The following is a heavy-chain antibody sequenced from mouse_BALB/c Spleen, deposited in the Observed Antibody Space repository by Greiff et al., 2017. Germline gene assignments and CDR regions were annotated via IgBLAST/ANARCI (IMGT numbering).Heavy chain of an antibody. V-gene: IGHV1-80*01. Sequence: QVQLQQSGAELVRPGSSVKLSCTASGYAFSSYWMNWVKQRPGQGLEWIGQIYPGDGDTNYNGKVKGKATLTADKSSSTAYMQLSSRTSEDSAVYLCAREYGRDWFANRGEGTLVTVSA. D-gene: IGHD2-10*02. CDR2: IYPGDGDT. J-gene: IGHJ3*01. CDR3: AREYGRDWFAN. CDR1: GYAFSSYW.